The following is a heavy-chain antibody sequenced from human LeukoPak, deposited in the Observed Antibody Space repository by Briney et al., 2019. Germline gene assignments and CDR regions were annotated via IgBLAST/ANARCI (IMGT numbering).Heavy chain of an antibody. CDR3: ARGYSSSWYDGIRYVDY. J-gene: IGHJ4*02. CDR2: ISSSSSYI. D-gene: IGHD6-13*01. CDR1: GFTFSSYS. V-gene: IGHV3-21*01. Sequence: GRSLRLSCAASGFTFSSYSMNWVRQAPGKGLEWVSSISSSSSYIYYADSVKGRFTISRDNAKNSLYLQVNSLRAEDTAVYYCARGYSSSWYDGIRYVDYWGQGTLVTVSS.